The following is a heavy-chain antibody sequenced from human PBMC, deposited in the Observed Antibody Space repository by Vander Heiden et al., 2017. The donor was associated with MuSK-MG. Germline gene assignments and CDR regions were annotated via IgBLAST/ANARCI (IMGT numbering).Heavy chain of an antibody. CDR3: ARAMVPGEKHDYYYYMDV. V-gene: IGHV4-38-2*01. Sequence: QVQLQESGPGLVKPSETLSLTCAVSGYSISSGYYWGWIRQPPGKGLEWIGSIYHSGSTYYKPSLKRRGTISVDTSKNQFSRKLSSVTAAETAVYYCARAMVPGEKHDYYYYMDVWGKVTTVTVSS. CDR1: GYSISSGYY. CDR2: IYHSGST. D-gene: IGHD3-10*01. J-gene: IGHJ6*03.